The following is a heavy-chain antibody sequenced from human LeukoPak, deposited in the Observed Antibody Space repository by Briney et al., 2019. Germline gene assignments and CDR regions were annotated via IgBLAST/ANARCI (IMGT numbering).Heavy chain of an antibody. CDR1: GYTFTDYP. J-gene: IGHJ4*02. Sequence: ASVKVSCKASGYTFTDYPMHWVRRAPGQRLEWMGWINVGNGNTKYSQEFQGRVTITRDTSASTAYMELSSLRSEDMAVYYCARNLAVAPHAYYFDYWGQGTLVTVSS. V-gene: IGHV1-3*03. D-gene: IGHD6-19*01. CDR3: ARNLAVAPHAYYFDY. CDR2: INVGNGNT.